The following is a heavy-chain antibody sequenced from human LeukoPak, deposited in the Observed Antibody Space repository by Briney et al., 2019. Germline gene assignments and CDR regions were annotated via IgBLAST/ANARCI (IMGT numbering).Heavy chain of an antibody. D-gene: IGHD2-2*01. CDR3: ARDPIVVVPAALRGDYYYGMDV. J-gene: IGHJ6*02. V-gene: IGHV3-30-3*01. Sequence: PGRSLRLSCAASGFTFSSYAMHWVRQAPGKGLEWVAVISYDGSNKYYADSVKGRFTISRDNSKNTLYLQMNSLRAEDTAVYYCARDPIVVVPAALRGDYYYGMDVWGQGTTVTVSS. CDR1: GFTFSSYA. CDR2: ISYDGSNK.